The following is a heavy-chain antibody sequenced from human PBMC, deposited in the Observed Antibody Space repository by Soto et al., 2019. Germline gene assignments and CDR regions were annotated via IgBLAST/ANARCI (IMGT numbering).Heavy chain of an antibody. CDR2: LSASATGS. J-gene: IGHJ4*02. V-gene: IGHV3-23*01. Sequence: GGSLRLSCAASGFTFSSYAMNWVRQAPGKGLEWVSFLSASATGSHYADSVKGRFTISRDNSKNTLYLQMNSLRAEDTAVYYCACGYSYGYRCFDSWGQGTLVTVSS. CDR3: ACGYSYGYRCFDS. CDR1: GFTFSSYA. D-gene: IGHD5-18*01.